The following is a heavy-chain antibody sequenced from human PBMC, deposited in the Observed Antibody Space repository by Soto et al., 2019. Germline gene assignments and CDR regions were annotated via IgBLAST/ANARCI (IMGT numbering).Heavy chain of an antibody. CDR3: ARVERGTATTVVDAFDI. CDR1: GGFVSSGSHY. J-gene: IGHJ3*02. V-gene: IGHV4-34*01. D-gene: IGHD1-1*01. CDR2: MSHSGGT. Sequence: QVQLQQWGAGLLKPSEILSLTCAVYGGFVSSGSHYWSWIRQPPGKGLEWIGEMSHSGGTHFNPSLKSRVTISVDTSKNQFSLKMSSVTAADTALYYCARVERGTATTVVDAFDIWGPGTMVTVSS.